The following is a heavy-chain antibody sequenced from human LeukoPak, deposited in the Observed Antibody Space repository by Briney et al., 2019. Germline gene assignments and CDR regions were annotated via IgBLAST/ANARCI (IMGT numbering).Heavy chain of an antibody. D-gene: IGHD3-3*01. CDR1: GYTLTELS. CDR2: FDPEDGET. CDR3: ATDTYYDFWSGYPHY. J-gene: IGHJ4*02. Sequence: ASRKGSCKVSGYTLTELSMHSGRQAPGKGRERRGGFDPEDGETIYAQKFQGRVTRTEDTSTDTAYLELSSLRSEDTAVYYCATDTYYDFWSGYPHYWGQGTLVTVSS. V-gene: IGHV1-24*01.